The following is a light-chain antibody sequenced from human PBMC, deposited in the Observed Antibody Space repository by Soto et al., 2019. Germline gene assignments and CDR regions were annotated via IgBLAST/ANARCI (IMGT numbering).Light chain of an antibody. CDR2: GAS. V-gene: IGKV3-15*01. CDR1: QSVRSN. Sequence: IEMTQTPATLSVSPGDRATLSCRASQSVRSNLAWYQRRPGQAPRLLIYGASTRATGIPARFSGSGSGTDFTLTISSLQSEDFAVYYCQQYSDWSPWTFGQGTKVEIK. CDR3: QQYSDWSPWT. J-gene: IGKJ1*01.